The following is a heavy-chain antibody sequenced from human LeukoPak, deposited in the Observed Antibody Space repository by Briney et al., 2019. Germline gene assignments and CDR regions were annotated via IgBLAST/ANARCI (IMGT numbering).Heavy chain of an antibody. D-gene: IGHD3-10*01. CDR3: AKGKNTGSYLSHVDY. Sequence: PGGSLRLSCAASGFIFSSYAMSWVRQAPGKGLEWVSSISSSSSYIYYADSVKGRFTISRDNSKNSLYLQMNSLRTEDTALYYCAKGKNTGSYLSHVDYWGQGTLVTVSS. CDR1: GFIFSSYA. V-gene: IGHV3-21*04. CDR2: ISSSSSYI. J-gene: IGHJ4*02.